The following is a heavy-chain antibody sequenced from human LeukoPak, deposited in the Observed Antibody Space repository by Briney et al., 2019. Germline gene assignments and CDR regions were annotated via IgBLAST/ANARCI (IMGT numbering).Heavy chain of an antibody. CDR1: GFTFNSYW. J-gene: IGHJ4*02. CDR2: IKGDGSST. D-gene: IGHD3-22*01. V-gene: IGHV3-74*01. Sequence: PGGSLRLPCAASGFTFNSYWMHWVRQAPGKGLVWVSRIKGDGSSTTYADSVKGRFTISRDNAKNTLYLQMSSLRAEDTAVYYCASSLGYSGDYWGQGTLVTVSS. CDR3: ASSLGYSGDY.